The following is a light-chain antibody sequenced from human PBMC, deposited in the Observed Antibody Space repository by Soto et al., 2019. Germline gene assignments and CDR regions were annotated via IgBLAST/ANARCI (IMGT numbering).Light chain of an antibody. J-gene: IGKJ1*01. Sequence: DIQMTQSPATLSASVGDRVTITCRASQSVRSWLAWYQQKPGTAPKLLIFDASRLESGVPSRFSGSASGTEFTLTISSLQPDDFATYYCQHYNSYSEAFGQGTKVDNK. CDR2: DAS. CDR3: QHYNSYSEA. CDR1: QSVRSW. V-gene: IGKV1-5*01.